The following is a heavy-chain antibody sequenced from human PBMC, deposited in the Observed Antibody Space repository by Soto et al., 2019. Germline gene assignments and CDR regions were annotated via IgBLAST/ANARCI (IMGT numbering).Heavy chain of an antibody. CDR1: GGSFSSSSFY. V-gene: IGHV4-39*01. CDR2: FHNSGST. Sequence: SETQSLTCSGSGGSFSSSSFYWGWIRQSPGKGLEWIGSFHNSGSTYYNPSLESRIIISVDTSKEQFSLKLSCVSAAGTAVFFCGRLVPVAAVNRGYLDVWGQGSAATVSS. J-gene: IGHJ6*02. D-gene: IGHD5-12*01. CDR3: GRLVPVAAVNRGYLDV.